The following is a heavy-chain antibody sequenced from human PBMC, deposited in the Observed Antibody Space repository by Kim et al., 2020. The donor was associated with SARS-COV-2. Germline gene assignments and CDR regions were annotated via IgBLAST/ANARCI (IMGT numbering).Heavy chain of an antibody. CDR2: INHSGST. D-gene: IGHD3-22*01. J-gene: IGHJ4*02. CDR3: ARGTMRHDY. CDR1: GGSFSGYY. Sequence: SETLSLTCAVYGGSFSGYYWSWIRQPPGKELEWIGEINHSGSTNYNPSLKSRVTISVDTSKNQFSLKLSSVTAADTAVYFCARGTMRHDYWGQGTLITVS. V-gene: IGHV4-34*01.